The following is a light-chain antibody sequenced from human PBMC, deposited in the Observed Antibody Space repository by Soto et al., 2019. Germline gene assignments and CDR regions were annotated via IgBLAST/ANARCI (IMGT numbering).Light chain of an antibody. J-gene: IGKJ4*01. V-gene: IGKV3-11*01. Sequence: EIVLTQSPATLSLSPGERATLSCRASQSVSSYLAWYQQKPGQAPRLLIYDASSRATGITARFSGSGSGTDFTLTISSLEPEDFAVYYCQQRSNWPPLTFGGGSKEENK. CDR2: DAS. CDR1: QSVSSY. CDR3: QQRSNWPPLT.